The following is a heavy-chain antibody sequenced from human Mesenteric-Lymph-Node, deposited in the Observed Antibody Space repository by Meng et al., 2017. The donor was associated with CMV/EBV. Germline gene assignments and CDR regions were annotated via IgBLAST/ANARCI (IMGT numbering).Heavy chain of an antibody. V-gene: IGHV1-8*01. CDR1: GYTFTSFD. CDR2: MNPKSGDI. Sequence: ASVKVSCKASGYTFTSFDINWVRQAPGQGLEWMGWMNPKSGDIGYGERFQGRVTMTRNTSISTAYMELSSLRSEDTAVYYCARDGQNWFDPWGQGTLVTVSS. J-gene: IGHJ5*02. CDR3: ARDGQNWFDP.